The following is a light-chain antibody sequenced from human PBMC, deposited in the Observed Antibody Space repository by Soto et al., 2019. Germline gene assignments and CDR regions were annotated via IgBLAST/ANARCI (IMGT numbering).Light chain of an antibody. CDR1: QSVSSN. V-gene: IGKV3-15*01. CDR3: QQYNNWPPLT. Sequence: EIVMTQSPATLSVSPGERATLSCRASQSVSSNLAWYQQKPGQAPRLIIYGASTRATGIPARFSGSGSGTEFTLTISSLQSEEFAVYYCQQYNNWPPLTFGGGTKVEIK. CDR2: GAS. J-gene: IGKJ4*01.